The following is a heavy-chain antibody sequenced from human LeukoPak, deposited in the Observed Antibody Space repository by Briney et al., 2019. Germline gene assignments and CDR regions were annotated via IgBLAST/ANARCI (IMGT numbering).Heavy chain of an antibody. Sequence: GGSLRLSCAASGFTFSSSAMSWVRQVPGKGLEWVSGISASGGSTSYADSVRGRFTISRDNSKNTLYVQMNSLRDEDTAVYYCAKVDSSGWYVSSPDYWGQGTLVTVSS. CDR1: GFTFSSSA. V-gene: IGHV3-23*01. J-gene: IGHJ4*02. CDR3: AKVDSSGWYVSSPDY. D-gene: IGHD6-19*01. CDR2: ISASGGST.